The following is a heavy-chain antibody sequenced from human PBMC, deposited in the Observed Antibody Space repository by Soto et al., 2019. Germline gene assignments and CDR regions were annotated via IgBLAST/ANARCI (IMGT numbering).Heavy chain of an antibody. CDR3: ARVPPAPPPANYYDSSGYKVFDY. D-gene: IGHD3-22*01. CDR1: GGSFSGYY. V-gene: IGHV4-34*01. Sequence: PSETLSLTCAVYGGSFSGYYWSWIRQPPGKGLEWIGEINHSGSTNYNPSLKSRVTISVDTSKNQFSLKLSSVTAADTAVYYCARVPPAPPPANYYDSSGYKVFDYWGQGTLVTVSS. J-gene: IGHJ4*02. CDR2: INHSGST.